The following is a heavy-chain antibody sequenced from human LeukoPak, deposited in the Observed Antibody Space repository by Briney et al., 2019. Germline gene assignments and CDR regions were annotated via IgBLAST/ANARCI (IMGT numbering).Heavy chain of an antibody. CDR3: ARLGRRNGSLRTVVTTMDV. V-gene: IGHV4-34*01. D-gene: IGHD4-23*01. CDR2: INHSGST. Sequence: SETLSLTCAVYGGSFSGYYWSWIRQPPGKGLEWIGEINHSGSTNYNPSLKSRVTISVDTSKNQFSLKLSSVTAADTAVYYCARLGRRNGSLRTVVTTMDVWGKGTTVTVSS. J-gene: IGHJ6*03. CDR1: GGSFSGYY.